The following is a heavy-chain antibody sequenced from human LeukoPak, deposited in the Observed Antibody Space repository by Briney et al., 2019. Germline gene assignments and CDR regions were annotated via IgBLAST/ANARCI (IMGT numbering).Heavy chain of an antibody. J-gene: IGHJ4*02. CDR2: IYPGDSDT. Sequence: GESLKISCKGSGYSFTTYWIGWVRPMPGKGLEWMGIIYPGDSDTRYSPSFQGQVTMSADKSLSTAYLQWSSLKASDTAIYYCARRGRSSNYFDYWGQGTLVTVSS. V-gene: IGHV5-51*01. D-gene: IGHD6-6*01. CDR3: ARRGRSSNYFDY. CDR1: GYSFTTYW.